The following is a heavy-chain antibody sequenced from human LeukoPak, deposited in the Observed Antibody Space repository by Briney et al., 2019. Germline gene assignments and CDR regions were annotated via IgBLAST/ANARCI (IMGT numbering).Heavy chain of an antibody. D-gene: IGHD5-24*01. Sequence: PSETLSLTCTVSGGSINSYYWSWIRQPPGKGLEWIGYIYYSGSTNYNPSLKSRVTISVDTSKNQFSLKLSSVTAADTAVYYCARDSEMATITSDYWGQGTLVTVSS. CDR1: GGSINSYY. J-gene: IGHJ4*02. V-gene: IGHV4-59*12. CDR2: IYYSGST. CDR3: ARDSEMATITSDY.